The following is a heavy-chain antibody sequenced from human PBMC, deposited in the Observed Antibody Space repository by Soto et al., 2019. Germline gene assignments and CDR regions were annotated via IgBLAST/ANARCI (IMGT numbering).Heavy chain of an antibody. CDR2: IWYDGSNK. CDR1: GFTFSSYG. Sequence: QVQLVESGGGVVQPGRSLRLSCAASGFTFSSYGMHWVRQAPGKGLEWVAVIWYDGSNKYYADSVKGRFTISRDNSKNTVYLQMNSLRAEDTAVYYCARDTGSENWGFYYYGMDVWGQGTTVTVSS. J-gene: IGHJ6*02. V-gene: IGHV3-33*01. CDR3: ARDTGSENWGFYYYGMDV. D-gene: IGHD7-27*01.